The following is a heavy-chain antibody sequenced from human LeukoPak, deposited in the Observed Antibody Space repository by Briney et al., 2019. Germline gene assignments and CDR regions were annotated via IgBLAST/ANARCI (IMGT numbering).Heavy chain of an antibody. Sequence: SETLSLTCTVSGGSISSSSYYWGWIRQPPGKGLEWIGSIYYSGSTYYNPSLKSRVTISVDTSKNQFSLKLSSVTAADTAVYYCARTIAPNSQPSTIWFGELPFDYWGQGTLVTVSS. D-gene: IGHD3-10*01. CDR3: ARTIAPNSQPSTIWFGELPFDY. CDR2: IYYSGST. J-gene: IGHJ4*02. CDR1: GGSISSSSYY. V-gene: IGHV4-39*01.